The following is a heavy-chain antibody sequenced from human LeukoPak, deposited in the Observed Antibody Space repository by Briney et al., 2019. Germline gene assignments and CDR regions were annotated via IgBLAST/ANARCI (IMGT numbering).Heavy chain of an antibody. J-gene: IGHJ4*02. V-gene: IGHV3-30-3*01. D-gene: IGHD6-25*01. Sequence: GGSLRLSCAASGFTFRSHSMHWVRQAPGRGLEWVAVISFDEINKHYADSVKGRFTFSRDNSKDTLYLQMNSLRAEDTAVYYCARDSGFDYWGQGTLVIVSS. CDR2: ISFDEINK. CDR3: ARDSGFDY. CDR1: GFTFRSHS.